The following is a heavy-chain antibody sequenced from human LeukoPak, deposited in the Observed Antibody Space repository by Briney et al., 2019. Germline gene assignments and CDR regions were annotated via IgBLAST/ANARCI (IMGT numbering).Heavy chain of an antibody. Sequence: QAGGSLRLSCAASGFTFSSYWMHWVRQAPGKGLVWVARIYTDGRSTSYAGSMKGRFTISRDNAKNMLYLQMNSLRADDTAVYYCARESSSCHDYWGQGTLVTVSS. CDR3: ARESSSCHDY. CDR2: IYTDGRST. D-gene: IGHD6-13*01. J-gene: IGHJ4*02. CDR1: GFTFSSYW. V-gene: IGHV3-74*01.